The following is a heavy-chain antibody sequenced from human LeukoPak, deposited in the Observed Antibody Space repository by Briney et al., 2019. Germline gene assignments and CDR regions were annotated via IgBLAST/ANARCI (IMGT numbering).Heavy chain of an antibody. CDR2: ISSSSSYI. V-gene: IGHV3-21*01. D-gene: IGHD6-13*01. CDR3: ARDPINIATAANGFDY. Sequence: PGGSLRLSCAASGFTFSSYSMNWARQAPGKGLEWVSSISSSSSYIYYADSVKGRFTISRDNAKNSLYLQMNSLRVEDTALYYCARDPINIATAANGFDYWGQGTLVTVSS. CDR1: GFTFSSYS. J-gene: IGHJ4*02.